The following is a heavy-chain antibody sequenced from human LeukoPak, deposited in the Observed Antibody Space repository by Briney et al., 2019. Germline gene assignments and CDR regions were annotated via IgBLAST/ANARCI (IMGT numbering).Heavy chain of an antibody. CDR2: IYYSGST. CDR1: GYSISSGYY. Sequence: SETLSLTCAVSGYSISSGYYWGWIRQPPGKGLEWIGYIYYSGSTNYNPSLKSRVTISVDTSKNQFSLKLSSATAADTAVYYCARGWQQLTYYYYYMDVWGKGTTVTVPS. CDR3: ARGWQQLTYYYYYMDV. J-gene: IGHJ6*03. V-gene: IGHV4-61*01. D-gene: IGHD6-13*01.